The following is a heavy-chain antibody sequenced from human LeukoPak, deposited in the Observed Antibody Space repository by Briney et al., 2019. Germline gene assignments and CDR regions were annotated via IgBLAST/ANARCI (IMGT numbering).Heavy chain of an antibody. CDR1: GFTFDDYS. CDR2: IRYDGSNK. Sequence: GRSLRLSCAASGFTFDDYSMHWVRQAPGKGLEWVAFIRYDGSNKYYADSVKGRFTISRDNAKNSLYLQMNSLRAEDTAVYYCARPLGSCFDYWGQGTLVTVSS. CDR3: ARPLGSCFDY. D-gene: IGHD6-13*01. V-gene: IGHV3-33*08. J-gene: IGHJ4*02.